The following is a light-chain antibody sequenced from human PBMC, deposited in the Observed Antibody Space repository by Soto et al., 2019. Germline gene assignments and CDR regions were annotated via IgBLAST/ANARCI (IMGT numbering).Light chain of an antibody. CDR3: QQSDRVPLT. CDR1: QRINIY. J-gene: IGKJ4*01. Sequence: DIQMTQSPSSLSASVGDRVTITCRASQRINIYLNWYQQKPGKAPKLLIYATSSLQSVVPSRFSGSGSGTDFTLTISNLQPEDFGTYYCQQSDRVPLTFGGGTKVEIK. V-gene: IGKV1-39*01. CDR2: ATS.